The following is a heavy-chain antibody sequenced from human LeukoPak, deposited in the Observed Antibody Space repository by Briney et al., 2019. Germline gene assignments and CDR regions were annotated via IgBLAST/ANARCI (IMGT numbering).Heavy chain of an antibody. Sequence: GGSLRLSCAASGFTFSSYAMSWVRQAPGKAPEWVSGISGSGGSTYSADSVKGRFTISRDNSKNTLYLQMNPLRAEDTAVYYCARSIYASGSFYTFDIWGQGTMVTVSS. D-gene: IGHD3-10*01. J-gene: IGHJ3*02. CDR3: ARSIYASGSFYTFDI. CDR2: ISGSGGST. CDR1: GFTFSSYA. V-gene: IGHV3-23*01.